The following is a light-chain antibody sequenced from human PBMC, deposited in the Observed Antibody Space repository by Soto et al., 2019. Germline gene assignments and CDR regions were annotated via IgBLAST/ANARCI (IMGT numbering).Light chain of an antibody. J-gene: IGKJ1*01. Sequence: DIQMTQSPSSLSAFVGDSVTITCRASQGIGNDLGWYQQKPGKAPNRLIYAASTLQSGVPSRFSGSGSGTEFTLTISSLQPEDFATYYCLQHNSYPRAFGQGTKVEIK. CDR3: LQHNSYPRA. CDR1: QGIGND. V-gene: IGKV1-17*01. CDR2: AAS.